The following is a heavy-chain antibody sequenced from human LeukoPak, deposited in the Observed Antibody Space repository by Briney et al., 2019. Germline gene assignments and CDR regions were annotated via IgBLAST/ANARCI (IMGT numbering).Heavy chain of an antibody. CDR2: IWYDGNNK. CDR1: GFTFTSYG. D-gene: IGHD5-12*01. Sequence: PGRSLRLSCAASGFTFTSYGMHWVRQAPGKGLEWVAIIWYDGNNKHYADSVKGRFTISRDTSTNTVYLQMNSLRAEDTAVYYYARGNPIPATHPIDYWGRGILVTVSS. CDR3: ARGNPIPATHPIDY. J-gene: IGHJ4*02. V-gene: IGHV3-33*01.